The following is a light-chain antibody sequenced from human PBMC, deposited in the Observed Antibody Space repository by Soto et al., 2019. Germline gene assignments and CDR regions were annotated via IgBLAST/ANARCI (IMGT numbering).Light chain of an antibody. Sequence: DLQMTQSPSTLSASVGDRVAITCRASQSISSSLAWYQQKPGKAPNLLIYKASSLQGGVPSRFSGRGSGTEFTLTISSLQPDDFATYYCQQYHSYSTFGQGTKVEIK. V-gene: IGKV1-5*03. J-gene: IGKJ1*01. CDR1: QSISSS. CDR2: KAS. CDR3: QQYHSYST.